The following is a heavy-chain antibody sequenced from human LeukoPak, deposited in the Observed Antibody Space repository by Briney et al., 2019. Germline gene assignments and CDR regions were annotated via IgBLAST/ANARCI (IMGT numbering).Heavy chain of an antibody. CDR1: VFTFSSYS. CDR3: ARDGGPGYSSTWYDY. V-gene: IGHV3-33*01. Sequence: GGSLRLSCAVSVFTFSSYSMHWVRQAPCKGLEWVAIIWYDGSGKYYADSVKGRFTISRDNSKNTLFLQMNSLRAEDSAIYYCARDGGPGYSSTWYDYWGQGTLVTVSS. J-gene: IGHJ4*02. CDR2: IWYDGSGK. D-gene: IGHD6-13*01.